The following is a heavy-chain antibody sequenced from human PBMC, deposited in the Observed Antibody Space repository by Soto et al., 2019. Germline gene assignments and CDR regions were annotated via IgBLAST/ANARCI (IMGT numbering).Heavy chain of an antibody. CDR2: VSGRTGST. J-gene: IGHJ4*02. D-gene: IGHD5-12*01. CDR3: AKGPASLHGGYAEGFDY. CDR1: GFTFNNYA. Sequence: EVQLLESGGGLVQPGGSLRLSCVASGFTFNNYAMSWVRQAPGEGLEWVSGVSGRTGSTHYADSVRGRFTTSRDNSKNTIFQQKNRLRAEDTDVYYCAKGPASLHGGYAEGFDYWGQGTLVTVSS. V-gene: IGHV3-23*01.